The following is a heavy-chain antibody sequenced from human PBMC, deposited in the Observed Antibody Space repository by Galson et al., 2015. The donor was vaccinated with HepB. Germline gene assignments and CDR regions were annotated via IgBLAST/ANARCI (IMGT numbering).Heavy chain of an antibody. V-gene: IGHV3-23*01. D-gene: IGHD3-3*01. CDR3: AFIGVFTVRGF. J-gene: IGHJ4*02. CDR2: VSSSGGET. CDR1: GFSFTSYA. Sequence: SLRLSCAASGFSFTSYAMNWVRQAPGKGLEWVSSVSSSGGETYYADSVKGRFTISRDNSKNTLYLQMNSLRAEDTAIFYCAFIGVFTVRGFWGQGTLVTVSS.